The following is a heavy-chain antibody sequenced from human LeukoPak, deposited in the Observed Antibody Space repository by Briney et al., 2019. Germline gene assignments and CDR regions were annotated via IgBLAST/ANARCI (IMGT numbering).Heavy chain of an antibody. CDR3: ARGRVSSSTWNSTYYYYFYMDV. CDR2: VDHTGST. D-gene: IGHD1/OR15-1a*01. CDR1: DDSITMYY. Sequence: SETLSLTCSVSDDSITMYYWTWIRQPPGKGLEWIGYVDHTGSTNFNPSLNGRVSISRDTTKNLFSLRLRSVTAADTAVYFCARGRVSSSTWNSTYYYYFYMDVWGKGTTVTVSS. J-gene: IGHJ6*03. V-gene: IGHV4-59*01.